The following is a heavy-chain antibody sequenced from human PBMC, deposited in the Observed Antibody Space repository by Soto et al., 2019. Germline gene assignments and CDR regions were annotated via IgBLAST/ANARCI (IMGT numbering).Heavy chain of an antibody. V-gene: IGHV4-39*01. D-gene: IGHD2-15*01. CDR2: IYYSGST. Sequence: SETLSLTCTVSGGSISSSSYYWGWIRQPPGKGLEWIGSIYYSGSTYYNPSLKSRVTISVDTSKNQFSLKLSPVTAADTAVYYCARRQSGLLALDDAFDIWGQGTMVTVSS. CDR3: ARRQSGLLALDDAFDI. J-gene: IGHJ3*02. CDR1: GGSISSSSYY.